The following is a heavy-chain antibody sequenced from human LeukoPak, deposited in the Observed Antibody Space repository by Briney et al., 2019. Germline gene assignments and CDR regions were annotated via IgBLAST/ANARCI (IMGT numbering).Heavy chain of an antibody. J-gene: IGHJ5*02. CDR3: AGDGAIVVVPAARYSWFDP. CDR2: IYTSGST. CDR1: GGSISSYY. D-gene: IGHD2-2*01. V-gene: IGHV4-4*07. Sequence: PSETLSLTCTVSGGSISSYYWSWIRQPAGKGLEWIGRIYTSGSTNYNPSLKSRVTMSVDTSKNQFSLKLSSVTAADTAVYYCAGDGAIVVVPAARYSWFDPWGQGTLVTVSS.